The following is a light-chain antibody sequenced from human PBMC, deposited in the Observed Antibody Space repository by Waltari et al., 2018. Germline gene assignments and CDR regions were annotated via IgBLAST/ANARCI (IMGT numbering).Light chain of an antibody. CDR3: QQRSNWLT. J-gene: IGKJ4*01. CDR1: QSVSSY. CDR2: DAS. Sequence: EIVLTQSPATLSLSPGARATLSYRASQSVSSYLAWYQQKPGQAPRLLIYDASNRATGIPARFSGSGSGTDFTLTISSLEPEDFAVYYCQQRSNWLTFGGGTKVEIK. V-gene: IGKV3-11*01.